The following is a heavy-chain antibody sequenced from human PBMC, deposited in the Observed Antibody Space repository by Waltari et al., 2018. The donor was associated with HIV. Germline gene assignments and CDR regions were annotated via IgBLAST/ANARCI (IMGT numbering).Heavy chain of an antibody. CDR2: ISGYNANT. Sequence: QVHLVQSGAEVKMPGASVRVSCKTSGYIFPNYVVSWVRQAPGQGLEWLGWISGYNANTNYAQRLQGRVTLTTDTSTSTAYMELRSLRSDDTAVYYCARGLGGSYYYGVDVWGQGTTVTVS. CDR1: GYIFPNYV. V-gene: IGHV1-18*01. CDR3: ARGLGGSYYYGVDV. J-gene: IGHJ6*02.